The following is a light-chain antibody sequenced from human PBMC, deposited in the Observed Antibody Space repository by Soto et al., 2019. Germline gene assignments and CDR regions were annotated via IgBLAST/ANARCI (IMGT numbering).Light chain of an antibody. CDR3: GSWDNSLRSGV. V-gene: IGLV2-14*01. CDR2: EVS. J-gene: IGLJ3*02. Sequence: QSVLTQPASVSGSPGQSITISCTGTSSDVGGYNYVCWYQQHPGKAPKLMIYEVSNRPSGVSNRFSGSKSGNTASLTISGLQAEDEADYYCGSWDNSLRSGVFGGGTKLTVL. CDR1: SSDVGGYNY.